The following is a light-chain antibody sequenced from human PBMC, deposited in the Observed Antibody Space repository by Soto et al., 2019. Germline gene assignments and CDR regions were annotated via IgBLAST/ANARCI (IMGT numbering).Light chain of an antibody. J-gene: IGKJ1*01. Sequence: DIVMTQSPDSLAVSLGERATINCKSSQSVLYSSNNKNYLAWYQQRPGQPPKLLIYWASTRESGVPDRFSGSGSGTDFSRTISSLQAEDVAVYYCQQYYRTPRTFGQGTKVDSK. CDR2: WAS. CDR3: QQYYRTPRT. V-gene: IGKV4-1*01. CDR1: QSVLYSSNNKNY.